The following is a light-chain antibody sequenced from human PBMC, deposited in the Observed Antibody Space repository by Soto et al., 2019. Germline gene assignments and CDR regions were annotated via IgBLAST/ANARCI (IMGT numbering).Light chain of an antibody. CDR1: SSDVGNYNL. V-gene: IGLV2-23*01. Sequence: QSALTQPASVSGSPGQSITISCTGTSSDVGNYNLVSWYQQHPGKAPKLMIYEGSKRPSGVSNRFSGSKSGNTASLTISGLQAEDEADYYCCSYAGSSSVFGTGTKLTVL. CDR2: EGS. J-gene: IGLJ1*01. CDR3: CSYAGSSSV.